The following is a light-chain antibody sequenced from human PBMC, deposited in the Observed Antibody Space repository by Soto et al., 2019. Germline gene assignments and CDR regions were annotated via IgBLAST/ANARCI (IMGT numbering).Light chain of an antibody. CDR2: GAS. J-gene: IGKJ4*01. CDR1: QSVYSNF. CDR3: QQYGDSPRT. V-gene: IGKV3-20*01. Sequence: FVLRRAPDTPSLSREKKTTLSCRGSQSVYSNFLAWYQQKPGQAPRLLIYGASSRITGVPDRFSGSGSGRDFTLTISRLEPEDFGVYYCQQYGDSPRTFGGGTKV.